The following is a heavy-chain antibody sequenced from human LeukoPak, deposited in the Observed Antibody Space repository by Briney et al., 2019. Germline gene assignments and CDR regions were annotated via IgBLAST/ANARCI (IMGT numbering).Heavy chain of an antibody. J-gene: IGHJ4*02. CDR2: ISSSSTTI. CDR3: ANSLAVAGPFDY. CDR1: GFTFGSYS. V-gene: IGHV3-48*01. D-gene: IGHD6-19*01. Sequence: PGGSLRLSCAASGFTFGSYSMNWVRQAPGKGLEWVSYISSSSTTIYYADSLKGRFTISRDNGKNSLYLQMNSLRAEDTAVYYCANSLAVAGPFDYWGQGTLVTVSS.